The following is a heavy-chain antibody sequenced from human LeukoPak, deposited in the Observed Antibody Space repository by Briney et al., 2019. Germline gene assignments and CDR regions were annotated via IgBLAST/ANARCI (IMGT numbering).Heavy chain of an antibody. CDR3: ARAFGSGSYSF. CDR1: GFTFSSYE. J-gene: IGHJ4*02. V-gene: IGHV3-48*03. D-gene: IGHD3-10*01. Sequence: GGSLRLSCAASGFTFSSYEMNWVRQAPGKGLEWVSYISDSGTTKYYADSVKGRITISRDNAKNSLYLQMNSLRAEDTAVYYGARAFGSGSYSFWGQGTLVSVSS. CDR2: ISDSGTTK.